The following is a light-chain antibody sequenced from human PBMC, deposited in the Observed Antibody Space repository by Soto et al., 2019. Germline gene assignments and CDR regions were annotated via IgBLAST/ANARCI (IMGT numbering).Light chain of an antibody. CDR1: SSDVWSYDL. J-gene: IGLJ2*01. Sequence: QSVLTQPASVSGSPGQSITISCTGTSSDVWSYDLVSWYQHHPGTAPKLILYEVTKRPSGVSNRFSGSKSGNTASLTISGLQTEDDSHYYCCSYANGNTLLFGGGTKLTVL. CDR3: CSYANGNTLL. V-gene: IGLV2-23*02. CDR2: EVT.